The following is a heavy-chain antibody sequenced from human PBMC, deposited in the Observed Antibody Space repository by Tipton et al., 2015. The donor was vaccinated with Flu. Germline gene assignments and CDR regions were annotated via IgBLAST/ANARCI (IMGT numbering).Heavy chain of an antibody. CDR1: GFTFSTYW. CDR2: INQGGSEK. V-gene: IGHV3-7*01. D-gene: IGHD2-2*01. CDR3: ARTRGGYCTSSSCCADYFDY. Sequence: SLRLSCAASGFTFSTYWMGWVRQAPGKGLEWVANINQGGSEKYYVGSVKGRFTISRDNAKNSLHLQMNSLRAEDTAVYYCARTRGGYCTSSSCCADYFDYWGQGTLVTVSS. J-gene: IGHJ4*02.